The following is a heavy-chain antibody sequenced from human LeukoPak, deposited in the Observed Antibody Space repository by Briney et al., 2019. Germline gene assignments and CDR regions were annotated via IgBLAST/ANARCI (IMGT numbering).Heavy chain of an antibody. D-gene: IGHD6-19*01. CDR1: GGSFSGYY. Sequence: KPSETLSLTCAVYGGSFSGYYWSWIRQPPGKGLEWIGEINHSGSTNYNPSLKSRVTISVDTSKNQFSLKLSSVTAADTAVYYCATFTDSSGWYYFHYWGQGTLVTVSS. CDR3: ATFTDSSGWYYFHY. CDR2: INHSGST. V-gene: IGHV4-34*01. J-gene: IGHJ4*02.